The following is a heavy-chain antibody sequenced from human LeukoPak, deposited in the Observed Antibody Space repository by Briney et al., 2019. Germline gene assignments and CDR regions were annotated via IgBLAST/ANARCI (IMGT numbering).Heavy chain of an antibody. J-gene: IGHJ5*02. V-gene: IGHV3-23*01. CDR1: GFTFSSYA. Sequence: GGSLRLSCAASGFTFSSYAMSRVRQAPGKGLEWVSAISGSGGSTYYADSVKGRFTISRDNSKNTLYLQMNSLTSEDTAVYYCARSLSVGRNFDWISKKFDNWFDPWGQGTLVTVSS. CDR2: ISGSGGST. CDR3: ARSLSVGRNFDWISKKFDNWFDP. D-gene: IGHD3-9*01.